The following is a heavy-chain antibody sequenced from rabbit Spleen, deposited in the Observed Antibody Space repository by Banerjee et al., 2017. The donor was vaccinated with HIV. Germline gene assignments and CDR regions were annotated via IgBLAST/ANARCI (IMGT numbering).Heavy chain of an antibody. D-gene: IGHD8-1*01. CDR1: EFDFSSNA. J-gene: IGHJ4*01. V-gene: IGHV1S47*01. CDR3: ARDAGTGDYIDVYFSL. CDR2: ISNGDGST. Sequence: QQQLEESGGGLVKPGGTLTLTCKASEFDFSSNAMCWVRQAPGKGPEWIACISNGDGSTYYASWVNGRFTISRSTSLNTVTLQMTRLTAADTATYFCARDAGTGDYIDVYFSLWGPGTLVTVS.